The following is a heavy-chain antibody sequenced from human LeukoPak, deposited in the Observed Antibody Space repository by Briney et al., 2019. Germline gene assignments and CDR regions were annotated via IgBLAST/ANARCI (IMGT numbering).Heavy chain of an antibody. CDR1: GFAFSFSA. D-gene: IGHD3-10*01. V-gene: IGHV3-23*01. J-gene: IGHJ4*02. Sequence: PGGSLRLSCEASGFAFSFSAMTWVRQAPGTGLEWVSTINANAINTYYAASVKGRFTISRDNSKSTLYLQLNSLRAEDTAVYYCAKCGSGSNFDYWGQGILVTVSS. CDR2: INANAINT. CDR3: AKCGSGSNFDY.